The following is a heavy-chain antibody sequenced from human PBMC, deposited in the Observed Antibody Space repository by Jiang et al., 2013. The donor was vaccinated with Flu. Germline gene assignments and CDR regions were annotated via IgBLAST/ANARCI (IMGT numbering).Heavy chain of an antibody. CDR2: ISYDGSNK. CDR3: ARDAGGSYYPFDP. D-gene: IGHD1-26*01. J-gene: IGHJ5*02. Sequence: VISYDGSNKYYADSVKGRFTISRDNSKNTLYLQMNSLRAEDTAVYYCARDAGGSYYPFDPWGQGTLVTVSS. V-gene: IGHV3-30*01.